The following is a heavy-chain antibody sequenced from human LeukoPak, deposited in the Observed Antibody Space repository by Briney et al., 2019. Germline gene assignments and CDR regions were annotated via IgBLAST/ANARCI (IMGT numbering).Heavy chain of an antibody. V-gene: IGHV3-30-3*01. CDR1: GFTFSRYA. J-gene: IGHJ4*02. CDR3: ARESRGDCYFDY. CDR2: ISYDGSNK. Sequence: PGRSLRLSCAASGFTFSRYAMHCVRQAPGKGLEWVAVISYDGSNKYYADSVKGRFTISRDNSKNTLYLQMNSLRAEDTAVYYCARESRGDCYFDYWGQGTLVTVSS. D-gene: IGHD2-21*02.